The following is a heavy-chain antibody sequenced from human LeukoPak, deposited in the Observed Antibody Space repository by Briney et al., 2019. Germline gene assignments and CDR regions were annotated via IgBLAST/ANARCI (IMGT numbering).Heavy chain of an antibody. D-gene: IGHD2-2*01. Sequence: ASVKVSCKASGYTFTGYYIHWVRQAPGQGLEWLGWLSPNSGGTNYEQKFQGRVTMARDTSINTAYMELSRLRSDDTAVYYCASQYCDNTRCNYYLDVWGKGTTVTVSS. CDR2: LSPNSGGT. CDR3: ASQYCDNTRCNYYLDV. CDR1: GYTFTGYY. V-gene: IGHV1-2*02. J-gene: IGHJ6*03.